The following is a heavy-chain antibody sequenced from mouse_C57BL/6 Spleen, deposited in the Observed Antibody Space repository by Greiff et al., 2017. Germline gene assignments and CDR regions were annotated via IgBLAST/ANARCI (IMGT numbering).Heavy chain of an antibody. V-gene: IGHV1-50*01. Sequence: QVQLQQPGAELVKPGASVKLSCKASGYTFTSYWMQWVKQRPGQGLEWIGEIDPSDSYTNYNQKFKGKATLTVDTSSSTAYMQLSSLTSEDSAVSYGARRGMGSYWYFGVWGTGTTVTVSS. J-gene: IGHJ1*03. CDR2: IDPSDSYT. CDR3: ARRGMGSYWYFGV. CDR1: GYTFTSYW. D-gene: IGHD2-10*02.